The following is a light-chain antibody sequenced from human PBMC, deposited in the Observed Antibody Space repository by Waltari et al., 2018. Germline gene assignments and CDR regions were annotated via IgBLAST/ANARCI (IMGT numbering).Light chain of an antibody. CDR2: EGS. CDR3: CSYAGSGTCV. Sequence: SAPTPPAPVSGSPGPSIPHPCTGTSRDVGSYNLVPWYQHYPGKAPKLMIYEGSKRPSEVSNRFSGSKSGNTASLAISGLQAEDEADYYCCSYAGSGTCVFGGGTKLTVL. V-gene: IGLV2-23*01. CDR1: SRDVGSYNL. J-gene: IGLJ3*02.